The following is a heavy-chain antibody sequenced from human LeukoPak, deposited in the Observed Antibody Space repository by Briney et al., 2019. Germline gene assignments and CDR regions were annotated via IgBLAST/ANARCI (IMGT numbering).Heavy chain of an antibody. CDR1: GGSINRYY. V-gene: IGHV4-59*07. J-gene: IGHJ4*02. CDR3: ARKGLTAGLDY. CDR2: IYYSGST. Sequence: PSDTLSLPCSVSGGSINRYYWSWLRQPPGKGLEWIGYIYYSGSTNYNPSLKSRVTISLDRSKNQLSLKLSSVTGADTAVYYCARKGLTAGLDYWGQGALVTVSS. D-gene: IGHD5-18*01.